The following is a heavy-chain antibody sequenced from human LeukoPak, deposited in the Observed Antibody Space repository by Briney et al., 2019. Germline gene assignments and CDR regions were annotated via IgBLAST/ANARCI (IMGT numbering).Heavy chain of an antibody. J-gene: IGHJ6*03. CDR1: GYTFTGYY. Sequence: GASVKVSCKASGYTFTGYYMHWVRQAPGQGLEWMGWINPNSGGTNYAQKFQGRVTMTRDTSISTAYMELSRLRSDVTAVYYCARDLGPTAPPHYYYYYYMDVWGKGTTVTVSS. CDR2: INPNSGGT. V-gene: IGHV1-2*02. CDR3: ARDLGPTAPPHYYYYYYMDV. D-gene: IGHD1-1*01.